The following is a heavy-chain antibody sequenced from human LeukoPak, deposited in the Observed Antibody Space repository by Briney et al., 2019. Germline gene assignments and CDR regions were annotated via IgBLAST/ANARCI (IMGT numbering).Heavy chain of an antibody. J-gene: IGHJ4*02. Sequence: GESLKISCNGSGYXFTSYWICWVRQKPGKGLEWMGIIFPGDSDTRYSPSFQGQVTISADKFISTAYLQWSSLKASDTAMYYCARRLTYDSRAYYCLDYWGQGTLVTVSS. CDR2: IFPGDSDT. D-gene: IGHD3-22*01. V-gene: IGHV5-51*01. CDR3: ARRLTYDSRAYYCLDY. CDR1: GYXFTSYW.